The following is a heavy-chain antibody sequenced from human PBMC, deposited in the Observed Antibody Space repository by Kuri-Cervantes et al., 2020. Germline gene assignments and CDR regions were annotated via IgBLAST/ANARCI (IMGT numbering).Heavy chain of an antibody. Sequence: GESLKISCAASGFTFNNYAMHWVRQAPGKGLEWVAVISYDGSNKYYADSVKGRFTISRDNSKNTLYLQMNSLRVEDTAVYYCARGSTIFGVAGYMDVWGKGTTVTVSS. V-gene: IGHV3-30-3*01. CDR3: ARGSTIFGVAGYMDV. CDR2: ISYDGSNK. D-gene: IGHD3-3*01. J-gene: IGHJ6*03. CDR1: GFTFNNYA.